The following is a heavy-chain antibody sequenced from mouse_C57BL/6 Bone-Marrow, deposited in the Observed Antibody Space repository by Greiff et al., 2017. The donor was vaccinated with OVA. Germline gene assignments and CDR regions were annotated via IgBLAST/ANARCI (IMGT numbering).Heavy chain of an antibody. J-gene: IGHJ2*01. CDR2: IWSGGSP. D-gene: IGHD3-1*01. CDR3: AISTGAPRRYFDY. V-gene: IGHV2-2*01. CDR1: GFSLTSYG. Sequence: QVQLQQSGPGLVQPSQSLSITCTVSGFSLTSYGVHWVRQSPGKGLEWLGVIWSGGSPDYNAAFISRLSISKDNSKSQVFFKMNSLQADDTAIYYCAISTGAPRRYFDYWGKGTTLTVSS.